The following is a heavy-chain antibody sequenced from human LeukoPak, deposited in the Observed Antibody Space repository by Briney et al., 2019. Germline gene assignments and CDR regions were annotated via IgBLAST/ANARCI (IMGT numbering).Heavy chain of an antibody. CDR2: IYYSGST. CDR1: GGSISSYY. J-gene: IGHJ6*02. Sequence: SETLSLTCTVSGGSISSYYWSWIRQPPGKGLEWIGYIYYSGSTNYSPPLKSRVTISVDTSKNQFSLKLSSVTAADTAVYYCARRGTSYYYYGMDVWGQGTTVTVSS. D-gene: IGHD2-2*01. V-gene: IGHV4-59*01. CDR3: ARRGTSYYYYGMDV.